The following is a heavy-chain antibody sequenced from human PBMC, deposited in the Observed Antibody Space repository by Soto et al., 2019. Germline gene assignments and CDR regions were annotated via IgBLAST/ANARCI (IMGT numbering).Heavy chain of an antibody. Sequence: VSPVTVSCTAAVATLSIYPITCGRHAPKQGLEWMGGIIPVFGSANYAQKFQGRVTITADESTSTAYMELSSLRSQDTAVYFCASDDGWNYRYYGMDVCGQGTTVSVSS. CDR3: ASDDGWNYRYYGMDV. J-gene: IGHJ6*01. CDR2: IIPVFGSA. V-gene: IGHV1-69*13. D-gene: IGHD1-7*01. CDR1: VATLSIYP.